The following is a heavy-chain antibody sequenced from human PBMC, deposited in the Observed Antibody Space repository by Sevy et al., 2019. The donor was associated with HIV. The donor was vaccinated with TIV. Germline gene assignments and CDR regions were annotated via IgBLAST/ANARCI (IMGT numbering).Heavy chain of an antibody. CDR3: ARDDRGYSGYDRGNFDY. Sequence: GGSLRLSCAASGVTFSSYEMNWVRQAPGKGLEWVSYISSSGSTIYYADSVKGRFTITRDNAKNSVYLQMNSLRAEDTAVYYCARDDRGYSGYDRGNFDYWGQGTLVTVSS. V-gene: IGHV3-48*03. CDR2: ISSSGSTI. D-gene: IGHD5-12*01. J-gene: IGHJ4*02. CDR1: GVTFSSYE.